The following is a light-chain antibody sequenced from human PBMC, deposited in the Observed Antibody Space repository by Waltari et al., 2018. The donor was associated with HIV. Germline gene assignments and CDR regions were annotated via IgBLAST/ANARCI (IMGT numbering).Light chain of an antibody. J-gene: IGKJ4*01. CDR3: MQSLQLPLT. V-gene: IGKV2D-29*01. Sequence: DIVMTQTPLSLSGTPGQPASIHCKSKQSLLRRNRKTYLYWYLQKSGQPPQLLIYEVSNRFSGVPDSFSGSGSGTDFTLKISRVEAEDVGVYYCMQSLQLPLTFGGGTKVEIK. CDR1: QSLLRRNRKTY. CDR2: EVS.